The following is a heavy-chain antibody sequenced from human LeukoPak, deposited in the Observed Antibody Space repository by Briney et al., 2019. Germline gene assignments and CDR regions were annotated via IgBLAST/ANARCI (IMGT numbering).Heavy chain of an antibody. Sequence: GGFLRLSCTASGFTFSSYAMSWVRQAPGKGLEWVSVISGSGGSTYYADSVKGRSTISRDNSKNTLYLQMNSLRAEDTAVYYCAKVPIDGYNYYDYWGQGTLVTVSS. CDR2: ISGSGGST. J-gene: IGHJ4*02. CDR1: GFTFSSYA. CDR3: AKVPIDGYNYYDY. V-gene: IGHV3-23*01. D-gene: IGHD5-24*01.